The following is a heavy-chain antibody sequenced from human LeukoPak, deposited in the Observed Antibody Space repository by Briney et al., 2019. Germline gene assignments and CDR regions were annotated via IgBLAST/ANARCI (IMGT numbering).Heavy chain of an antibody. CDR3: ARGGRFGDYDFDY. CDR2: IYYSGST. CDR1: GGSFSGYY. D-gene: IGHD4-17*01. Sequence: SETLSLTCSVYGGSFSGYYWSWIRQPPGKGLEWIGYIYYSGSTNYNPSLKSRVTISVDTSKNQFSLKLSSVTAADTAVYYCARGGRFGDYDFDYWGQGTLVTVSS. V-gene: IGHV4-59*01. J-gene: IGHJ4*02.